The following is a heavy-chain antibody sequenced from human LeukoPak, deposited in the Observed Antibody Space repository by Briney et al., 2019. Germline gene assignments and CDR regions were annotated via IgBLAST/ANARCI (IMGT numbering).Heavy chain of an antibody. D-gene: IGHD3-3*01. J-gene: IGHJ5*02. Sequence: PSETLSLTCTLSGGSISSYYWSWIRQPAGKGLKWIGRIYTSGSTNYNPSLKSRVTMSVDTSKNQFSLKLSSVTAADTAVYYCARDRVNFWSGYSTINWFDTWGQGTLVTVFS. CDR3: ARDRVNFWSGYSTINWFDT. V-gene: IGHV4-4*07. CDR2: IYTSGST. CDR1: GGSISSYY.